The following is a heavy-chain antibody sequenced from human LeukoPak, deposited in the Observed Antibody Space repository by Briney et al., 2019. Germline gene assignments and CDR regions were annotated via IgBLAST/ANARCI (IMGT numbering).Heavy chain of an antibody. Sequence: GGSLRLSCGASGFTFSDYNMNWVRQAPGKGLEWVASISSSRSDIYYADSVKGRFTVSRNNAKKSLYLQMNSLRAEDTAVYYCARVTMVRGIDYWGQGTLVTVSS. V-gene: IGHV3-21*01. CDR1: GFTFSDYN. D-gene: IGHD3-10*01. CDR2: ISSSRSDI. J-gene: IGHJ4*02. CDR3: ARVTMVRGIDY.